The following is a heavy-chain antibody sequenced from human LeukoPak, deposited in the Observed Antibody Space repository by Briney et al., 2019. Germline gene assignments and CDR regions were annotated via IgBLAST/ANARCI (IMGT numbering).Heavy chain of an antibody. CDR1: GYTVTTYT. D-gene: IGHD3-3*01. CDR2: INAGNGNT. J-gene: IGHJ4*02. CDR3: ARDLPYYDFWSGYSPDFDY. Sequence: ASVKVSCKASGYTVTTYTMHWVRQAPGQRLEWMGWINAGNGNTKYSQKFQGRVTITRDTSASTAYMELSSLRSEDTAVYYCARDLPYYDFWSGYSPDFDYWGQGTLVTVSS. V-gene: IGHV1-3*01.